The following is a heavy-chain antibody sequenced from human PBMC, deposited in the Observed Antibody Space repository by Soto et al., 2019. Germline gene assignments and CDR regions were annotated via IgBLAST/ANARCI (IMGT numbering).Heavy chain of an antibody. Sequence: ASVKVSCKASGGTFSSYTISWVRQAPGQGLEWMGRIIPILGIANYAQKFQGRVTITADKSTSTAYMELSSLRSEDTAVYYCAIMSSSWSRGWFDPWGQGTLVTVSS. V-gene: IGHV1-69*02. CDR3: AIMSSSWSRGWFDP. D-gene: IGHD6-13*01. CDR1: GGTFSSYT. J-gene: IGHJ5*02. CDR2: IIPILGIA.